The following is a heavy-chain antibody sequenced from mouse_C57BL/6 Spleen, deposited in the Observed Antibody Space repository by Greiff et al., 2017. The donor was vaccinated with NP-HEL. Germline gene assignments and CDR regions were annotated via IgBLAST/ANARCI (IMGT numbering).Heavy chain of an antibody. V-gene: IGHV5-4*01. CDR3: ARDPYYGNLYWYFDV. CDR1: GFTFSSYA. CDR2: ISDGGSYT. D-gene: IGHD2-10*01. J-gene: IGHJ1*03. Sequence: DVKLVESGGGLVKPGGSLKLSCAASGFTFSSYAMSWVRQTPEKRLEWVATISDGGSYTYYPDNVKGRFTISRDNAKNNLYLQMSHLKSEDTAMYYCARDPYYGNLYWYFDVWGTGTTVTVSS.